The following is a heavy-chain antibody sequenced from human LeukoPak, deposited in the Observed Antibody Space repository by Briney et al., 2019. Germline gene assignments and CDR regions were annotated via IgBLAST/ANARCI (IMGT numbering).Heavy chain of an antibody. CDR2: IFYTGNT. D-gene: IGHD4-17*01. J-gene: IGHJ4*02. CDR3: ARVNGDYVFGDYIDY. V-gene: IGHV4-59*01. CDR1: GDSISGYN. Sequence: SETLSLTCTVSGDSISGYNWSWIRQPPGEGLECIGYIFYTGNTNYNPSLKSRVTISVDTSKNKFSLKVSSVAAADTAVYYCARVNGDYVFGDYIDYWGQGTLVTVSS.